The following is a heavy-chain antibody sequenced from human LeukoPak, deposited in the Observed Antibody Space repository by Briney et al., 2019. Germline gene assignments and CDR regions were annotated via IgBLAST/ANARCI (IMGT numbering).Heavy chain of an antibody. CDR3: AKDLRYGGHFDY. J-gene: IGHJ4*02. CDR2: ISYDGSNK. D-gene: IGHD1-26*01. V-gene: IGHV3-30*18. Sequence: GRSLRLSCAASGFTFNNHDMHWVRQAPGKGLEWVAVISYDGSNKYYADSVKGRFTISRDNSKNTLYLQMNSLRAEDTAVYYCAKDLRYGGHFDYWGQGTLVTVSS. CDR1: GFTFNNHD.